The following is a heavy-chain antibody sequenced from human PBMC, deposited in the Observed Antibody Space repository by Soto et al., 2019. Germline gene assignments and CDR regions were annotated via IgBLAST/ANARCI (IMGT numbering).Heavy chain of an antibody. D-gene: IGHD1-26*01. Sequence: EVQLVESGGGLVQPGRSLRLSCAASGFTFDDYAMHWVRQAPGKGLEWVSGISWNSGSIGYADSVKGRFTISRDNAKNSLYLQMNSLRAEDTAVYYCAKDKWELSYYFDSWGQGTLVTVSS. V-gene: IGHV3-9*01. CDR2: ISWNSGSI. CDR3: AKDKWELSYYFDS. CDR1: GFTFDDYA. J-gene: IGHJ4*02.